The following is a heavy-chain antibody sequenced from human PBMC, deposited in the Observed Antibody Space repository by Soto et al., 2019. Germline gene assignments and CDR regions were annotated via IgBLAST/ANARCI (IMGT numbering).Heavy chain of an antibody. CDR1: GYTFTSYG. V-gene: IGHV1-18*01. J-gene: IGHJ4*02. D-gene: IGHD1-26*01. CDR2: ISAYNGNT. CDR3: PRDSAVGLVHY. Sequence: QVQLVQSGAEVKKPGASVKVSCKASGYTFTSYGISWVRQAPGQGLEWMGWISAYNGNTKYAQKLQGRVTMTTDTAPSTAYTELRSLRSDDTAVPYCPRDSAVGLVHYSGQGTLVTVSS.